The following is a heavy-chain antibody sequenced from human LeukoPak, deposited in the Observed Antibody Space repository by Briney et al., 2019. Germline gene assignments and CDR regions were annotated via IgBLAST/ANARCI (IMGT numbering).Heavy chain of an antibody. CDR2: IKQDGSEK. D-gene: IGHD3-3*01. Sequence: GGSLRLSCAASGFTFSSYWMSWVRQAPGKGLEWVANIKQDGSEKYYVDSVKGRFTISRDNAKNSLYLQMNSLRAEDTAVYYCARDPKYDFWSGYQPNNWFDPWGQGTLVTVSS. J-gene: IGHJ5*02. V-gene: IGHV3-7*01. CDR3: ARDPKYDFWSGYQPNNWFDP. CDR1: GFTFSSYW.